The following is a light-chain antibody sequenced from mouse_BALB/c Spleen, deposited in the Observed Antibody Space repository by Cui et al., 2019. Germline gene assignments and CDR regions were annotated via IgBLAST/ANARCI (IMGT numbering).Light chain of an antibody. CDR3: LQYDEFPLT. V-gene: IGKV14-111*01. Sequence: DIKMDQFPFFMYASLGERVTITCKASQDINSYLSWFQQKPGKSPKTLIYRANRLVDGVPSRFSGSGSGQDYSLTISSLEYEDMGIYYCLQYDEFPLTFGAGTKLELK. CDR2: RAN. CDR1: QDINSY. J-gene: IGKJ5*01.